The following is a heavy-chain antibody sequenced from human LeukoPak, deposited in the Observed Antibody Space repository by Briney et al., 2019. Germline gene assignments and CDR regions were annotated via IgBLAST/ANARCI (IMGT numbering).Heavy chain of an antibody. Sequence: SETLSLTCTVSGGSISSSAYYWGWIRQPPGMRLEWIGSLYNGDTYYNPSLQSRVTISGDTSKNQFSLRLSSVTAADTAVYYCVRTYDGNPLGWFDPWGQGTLVTVSS. CDR1: GGSISSSAYY. J-gene: IGHJ5*02. CDR2: LYNGDT. D-gene: IGHD5-12*01. CDR3: VRTYDGNPLGWFDP. V-gene: IGHV4-39*01.